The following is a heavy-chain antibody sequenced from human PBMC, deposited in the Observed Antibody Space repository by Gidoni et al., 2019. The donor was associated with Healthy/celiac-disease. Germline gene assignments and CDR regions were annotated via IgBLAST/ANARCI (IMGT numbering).Heavy chain of an antibody. J-gene: IGHJ6*02. D-gene: IGHD3-3*01. V-gene: IGHV4-34*01. CDR3: ARGPNYDFWSGYYTVYYGMDV. CDR1: GGSSSGYY. Sequence: QVQLQQWGAGLLKPSATLSLTFAVYGGSSSGYYLSWIRQPPGTGLEWIGEINDSESTNYNPTLKSQVTISVDTSKNQFSLKLSSVTAADTAVYYCARGPNYDFWSGYYTVYYGMDVWGQGTTVTVSS. CDR2: INDSEST.